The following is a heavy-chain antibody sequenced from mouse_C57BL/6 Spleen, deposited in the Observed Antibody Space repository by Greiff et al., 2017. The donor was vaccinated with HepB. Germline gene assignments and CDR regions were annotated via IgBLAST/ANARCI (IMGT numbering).Heavy chain of an antibody. Sequence: EVKLMESEGGLVQPGSSMKLSCTASGFTFSDYYMAWVRQVPEKGLEWVANINYDGSSTYYLDSLKSRFIISRDNAKNILYLQMSSLKSEDTATYYCARGGGSFAYWGQGTLVTVSA. CDR3: ARGGGSFAY. CDR2: INYDGSST. CDR1: GFTFSDYY. V-gene: IGHV5-16*01. J-gene: IGHJ3*01.